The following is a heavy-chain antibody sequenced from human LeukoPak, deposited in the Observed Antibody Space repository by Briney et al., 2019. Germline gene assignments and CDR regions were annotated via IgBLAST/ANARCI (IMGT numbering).Heavy chain of an antibody. D-gene: IGHD3-16*02. CDR3: ARDHYDYVWGSYRYSSGGGDFDY. V-gene: IGHV1-2*02. CDR1: GYTFTGYY. Sequence: ASVKVSCKASGYTFTGYYMHWVRQAPGQGLEWMGWINPNSGGTNYAQKLQGRVTMTTDTSTSTAYMELRSLRSDDTAVYYCARDHYDYVWGSYRYSSGGGDFDYWGQGTLVTVSS. J-gene: IGHJ4*02. CDR2: INPNSGGT.